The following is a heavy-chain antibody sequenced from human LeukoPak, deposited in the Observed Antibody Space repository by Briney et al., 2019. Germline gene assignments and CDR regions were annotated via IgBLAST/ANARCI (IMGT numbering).Heavy chain of an antibody. CDR3: ARDSYYYDSSGYSFGGFDP. V-gene: IGHV4-34*01. CDR1: GGSFSGYY. J-gene: IGHJ5*02. Sequence: SETLSLTCAVYGGSFSGYYWSWIRQPPGKGLEWIGEINRSGSTNYNPSLKSRVTISVDTSKNQFSLKLSSVTAADTAVYYCARDSYYYDSSGYSFGGFDPWGQGTLVTVSS. CDR2: INRSGST. D-gene: IGHD3-22*01.